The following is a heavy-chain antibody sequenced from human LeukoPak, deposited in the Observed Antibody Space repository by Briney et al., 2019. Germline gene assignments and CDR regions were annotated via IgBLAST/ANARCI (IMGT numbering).Heavy chain of an antibody. J-gene: IGHJ4*02. CDR1: GFTFNKSP. D-gene: IGHD3-16*01. CDR2: VSSDGNIK. CDR3: ARGDGGEVDH. V-gene: IGHV3-30-3*01. Sequence: GGSLRLSCAASGFTFNKSPMHWVRQAPGKGLEWMATVSSDGNIKNYADSVKGRFTISRGNSKNTLYLQMNSLGPEDAAVYYCARGDGGEVDHWGQGTLVTVSS.